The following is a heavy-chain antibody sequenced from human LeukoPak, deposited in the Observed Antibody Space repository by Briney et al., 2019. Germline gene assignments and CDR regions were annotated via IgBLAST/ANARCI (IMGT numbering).Heavy chain of an antibody. Sequence: PSETLSLTCTVSGGSISSSSYYWGWIRQPPGKGLEWIGSIYYSGSTYYNPSLKSRVTISVDTSKNQFSLQLSSVTAADTAVYYCVRYDPTYYWFDPWGQGTLVTVSS. V-gene: IGHV4-39*07. J-gene: IGHJ5*02. D-gene: IGHD2-21*01. CDR2: IYYSGST. CDR3: VRYDPTYYWFDP. CDR1: GGSISSSSYY.